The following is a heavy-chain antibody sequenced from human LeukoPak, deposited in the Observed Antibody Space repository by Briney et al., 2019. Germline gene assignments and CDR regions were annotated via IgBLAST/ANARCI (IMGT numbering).Heavy chain of an antibody. J-gene: IGHJ6*02. V-gene: IGHV4-31*02. CDR3: ARGHRTSSAYHCNAMDV. CDR1: GGSISSGSYW. D-gene: IGHD2-8*01. CDR2: HYYSGNT. Sequence: SQTLSLTCTVSGGSISSGSYWWSCIRHHPERGLECLGYHYYSGNTYYNPSLKSRVSISVDTSKNQLSLTLTSVTAADTAVYYCARGHRTSSAYHCNAMDVWGQGTTVTVSS.